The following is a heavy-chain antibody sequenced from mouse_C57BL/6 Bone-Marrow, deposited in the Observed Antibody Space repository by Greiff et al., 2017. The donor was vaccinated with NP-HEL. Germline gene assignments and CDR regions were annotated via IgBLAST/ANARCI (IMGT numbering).Heavy chain of an antibody. J-gene: IGHJ3*01. CDR1: GFNIKDDY. D-gene: IGHD2-2*01. V-gene: IGHV14-4*01. CDR2: IDPENGDT. Sequence: VQLQQSGAELVRPGASVELSCTASGFNIKDDYMHWVKQRPEQGLEWIGWIDPENGDTEYASKFQGKATITADTSSNTAYLQLSSLTSEDTAVYYCTTRVTTPFAYWGQGTLVTVSA. CDR3: TTRVTTPFAY.